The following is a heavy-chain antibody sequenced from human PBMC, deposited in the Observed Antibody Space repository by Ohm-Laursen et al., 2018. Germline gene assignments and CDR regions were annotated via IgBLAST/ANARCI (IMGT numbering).Heavy chain of an antibody. Sequence: SETLSLTWTVSGGSMSNYYWSWIRQPPGKGLEWIGYIYYSGSTNYNPSLKSRVTISVDTSENQFSLNLNSVTAADTAVYYCARGDGYYFDYWGQGTLVTVSS. CDR2: IYYSGST. CDR1: GGSMSNYY. D-gene: IGHD5-24*01. J-gene: IGHJ4*02. V-gene: IGHV4-59*12. CDR3: ARGDGYYFDY.